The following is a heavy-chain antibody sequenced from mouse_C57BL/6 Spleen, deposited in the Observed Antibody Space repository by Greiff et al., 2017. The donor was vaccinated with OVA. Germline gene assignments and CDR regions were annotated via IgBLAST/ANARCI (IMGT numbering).Heavy chain of an antibody. Sequence: QVQLQQPGAELVRPGSSVKLSCKASGYTFTSYWMHWVKQRPIQGLEWIGNIDPSDSETHYNQKFKDKATLTVDKSSSTAYMRLSSLTSEDSAVYYCALYDYDWGGVFDYWGQGTTLTVSS. J-gene: IGHJ2*01. V-gene: IGHV1-52*01. CDR2: IDPSDSET. CDR3: ALYDYDWGGVFDY. D-gene: IGHD2-4*01. CDR1: GYTFTSYW.